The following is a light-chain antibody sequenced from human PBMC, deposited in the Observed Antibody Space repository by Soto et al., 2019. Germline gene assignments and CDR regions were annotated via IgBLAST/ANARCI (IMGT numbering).Light chain of an antibody. CDR1: SGHSSNA. V-gene: IGLV4-69*02. Sequence: QSVLTQSPTASASLGASVKVTCTLSSGHSSNAIAWHQQQPEKGPRYLLKLNSDGSHSKGDGIPDRFSGSSSGAERYLIVSSRQSEDEAAYYCQTWGNGTVVFGGGTKLTVL. J-gene: IGLJ2*01. CDR2: LNSDGSH. CDR3: QTWGNGTVV.